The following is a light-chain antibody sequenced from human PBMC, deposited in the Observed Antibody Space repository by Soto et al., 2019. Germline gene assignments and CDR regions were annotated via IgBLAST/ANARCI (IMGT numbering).Light chain of an antibody. V-gene: IGKV3-20*01. CDR3: QQYGSSPLT. J-gene: IGKJ4*01. CDR2: LAS. CDR1: QSVGRNY. Sequence: EIVLTQSPGTLYLSPGERATLSCRASQSVGRNYLAWYQQKPDQAPRLLLYLASIRATGIPDRFSGSGSRTDFTLTISRLEPEDFAVYHCQQYGSSPLTFGGGTKVELK.